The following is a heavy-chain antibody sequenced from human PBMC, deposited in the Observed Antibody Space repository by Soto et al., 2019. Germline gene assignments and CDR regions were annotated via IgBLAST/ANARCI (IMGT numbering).Heavy chain of an antibody. CDR1: GFTFSSYA. J-gene: IGHJ6*02. V-gene: IGHV3-30-3*01. Sequence: QVQLVESGGGVVQPGRSLRLSCAASGFTFSSYAMHWVRQAPGKGLEWVAVISYDGSNKYYADSVKGRFTISRDNSKNTLYLQMNRLSAEDTVVYYCARDGGYCSSTCCYDYYYYGMDVWGQGTTVTVSS. D-gene: IGHD2-2*01. CDR3: ARDGGYCSSTCCYDYYYYGMDV. CDR2: ISYDGSNK.